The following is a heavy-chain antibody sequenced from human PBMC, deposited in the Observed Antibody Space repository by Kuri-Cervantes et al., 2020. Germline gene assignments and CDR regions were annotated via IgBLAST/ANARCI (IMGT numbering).Heavy chain of an antibody. D-gene: IGHD3-10*01. CDR1: GYTFTRYY. V-gene: IGHV1-46*01. J-gene: IGHJ4*02. Sequence: ASVKVSCKASGYTFTRYYMHWVRQAPGQGLEWMGIINPSGGSTSYAQKFQGRVTMTRGTSTSTVYMELSSLRCEDTAVYYCATDSYGSGTYPFSLGCWGQGTLVTVSS. CDR3: ATDSYGSGTYPFSLGC. CDR2: INPSGGST.